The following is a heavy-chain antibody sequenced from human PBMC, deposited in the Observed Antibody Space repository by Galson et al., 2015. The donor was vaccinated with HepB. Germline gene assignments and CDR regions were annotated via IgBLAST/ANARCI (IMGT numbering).Heavy chain of an antibody. D-gene: IGHD6-13*01. CDR2: IVPVSGTP. J-gene: IGHJ4*02. CDR1: GASFSSQS. V-gene: IGHV1-69*13. Sequence: SVKVSCKVSGASFSSQSINWVRRAPGQGLEWVGNIVPVSGTPNYTPKFQGRVTITADESTRTVHMDTSSLGFDDTAVYYCARDGFFSSTWGAYWGQGTLVTVSS. CDR3: ARDGFFSSTWGAY.